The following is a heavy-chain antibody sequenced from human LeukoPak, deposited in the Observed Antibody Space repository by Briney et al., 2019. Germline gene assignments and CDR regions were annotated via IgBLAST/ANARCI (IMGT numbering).Heavy chain of an antibody. J-gene: IGHJ6*04. Sequence: GRSLRLSCAASGFTFSSYAMHWVRQAPGKGLEWVAVISYDGSNKYYADSVKGRFTISRDNSKNTLYLQMNSLRAEDTAVYYCATSTLAVAGVRWYYYGMDVWGKGTTVTVSS. CDR1: GFTFSSYA. V-gene: IGHV3-30*04. CDR2: ISYDGSNK. D-gene: IGHD6-19*01. CDR3: ATSTLAVAGVRWYYYGMDV.